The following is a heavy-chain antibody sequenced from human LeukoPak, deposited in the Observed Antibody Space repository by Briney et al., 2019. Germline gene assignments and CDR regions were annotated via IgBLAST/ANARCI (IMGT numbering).Heavy chain of an antibody. CDR3: ARASTKSPLRFVLLYDH. Sequence: PGGSLRLSCTLSGFNVNKNYMGWVRQAPGKGLEWVSSLYTGGTAKYADSVKGRFTISRDDSKNTLYLQLDRPRAEDTAVYYCARASTKSPLRFVLLYDHWGQGTLVTVSS. CDR2: LYTGGTA. V-gene: IGHV3-53*01. D-gene: IGHD2-15*01. J-gene: IGHJ4*02. CDR1: GFNVNKNY.